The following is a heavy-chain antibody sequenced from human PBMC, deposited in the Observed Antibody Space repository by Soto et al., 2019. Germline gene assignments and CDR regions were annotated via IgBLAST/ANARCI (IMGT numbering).Heavy chain of an antibody. CDR2: INGGTGQT. Sequence: ASVKVSCKASGYTFTTHSMHWVRQAPGQSLEWMGWINGGTGQTKHSQRFQGRVNITRDTSAGTAYMELSSLRSEDTAVYYCARGKGMEENYYYYGLDSWGQGTTVTVAS. J-gene: IGHJ6*02. V-gene: IGHV1-3*01. CDR1: GYTFTTHS. D-gene: IGHD1-1*01. CDR3: ARGKGMEENYYYYGLDS.